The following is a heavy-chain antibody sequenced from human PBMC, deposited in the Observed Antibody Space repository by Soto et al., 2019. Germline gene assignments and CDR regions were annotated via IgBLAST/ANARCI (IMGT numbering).Heavy chain of an antibody. Sequence: GASVKVSCKASGGTCSSYAISWVRQAPGQGLEWIGGIIPIFGTANYAQKFQGRVTITADKSTSTAYMELSSLRSEDTAVYYCATGKKKLRFLEWSYYGMDVWGQGTTVTVSS. D-gene: IGHD3-3*01. CDR3: ATGKKKLRFLEWSYYGMDV. J-gene: IGHJ6*02. V-gene: IGHV1-69*06. CDR1: GGTCSSYA. CDR2: IIPIFGTA.